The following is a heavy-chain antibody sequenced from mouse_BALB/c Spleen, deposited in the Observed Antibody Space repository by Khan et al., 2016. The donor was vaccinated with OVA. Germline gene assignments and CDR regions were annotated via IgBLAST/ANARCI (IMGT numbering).Heavy chain of an antibody. Sequence: EVKLEESGGDLVKPGGSLKLSCAASGFTFSTYGMSWVRQTPDKRLVWVATISTGGTYTYYPDSVKGRFTISRDNAKNTLYLQMSSLKSEDTARLYCTGLAYYYNSGGFAYWAKGLWSLSLQ. CDR3: TGLAYYYNSGGFAY. J-gene: IGHJ3*01. D-gene: IGHD1-1*01. V-gene: IGHV5-6*02. CDR2: ISTGGTYT. CDR1: GFTFSTYG.